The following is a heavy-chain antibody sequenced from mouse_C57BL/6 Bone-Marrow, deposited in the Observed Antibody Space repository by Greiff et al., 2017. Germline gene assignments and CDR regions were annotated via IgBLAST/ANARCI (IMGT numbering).Heavy chain of an antibody. CDR2: TWWDDDN. Sequence: TLKVSGPGIVQPSPPVRLSCTSSGFSLSTSGIGVTWLRQPPGKGLEWLATTWWDDDNRYNPSLKSRLAVSKDTSNNPAFLNIIPVETADTAIDYCAQTQGDLNYFDYWGQGTTLTVSS. CDR1: GFSLSTSGIG. V-gene: IGHV8-4*01. J-gene: IGHJ2*01. CDR3: AQTQGDLNYFDY.